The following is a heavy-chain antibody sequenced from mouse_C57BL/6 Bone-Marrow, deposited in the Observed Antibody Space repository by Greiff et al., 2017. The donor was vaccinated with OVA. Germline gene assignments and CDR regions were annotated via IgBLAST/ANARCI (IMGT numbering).Heavy chain of an antibody. Sequence: VNLVESGPGLVKPSQSLFLTCSITGFPITSGYYWIWIRQSPGKPLEWMGYIPHSGETFYNPSLQSPISITRETSKNQFFLQMNSVTTEDTAMYYCAGANWDKGWFADWGKGTLVTVSA. J-gene: IGHJ3*01. CDR1: GFPITSGYY. V-gene: IGHV12-3*01. CDR3: AGANWDKGWFAD. CDR2: IPHSGET. D-gene: IGHD4-1*01.